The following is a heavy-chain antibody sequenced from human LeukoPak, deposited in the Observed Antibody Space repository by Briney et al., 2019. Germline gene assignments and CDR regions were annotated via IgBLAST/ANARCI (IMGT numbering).Heavy chain of an antibody. J-gene: IGHJ4*02. Sequence: SETLSLTCTVSGGSISSSSYYWGWIRQPPGKGLEWIGSIYYSGSTYYNPSLKSRVTISVDTSKNQFSLKLSSVTAADTAVYYCARGYSSSWYSEIDYWGQGTLVTASS. D-gene: IGHD6-13*01. CDR2: IYYSGST. V-gene: IGHV4-39*01. CDR3: ARGYSSSWYSEIDY. CDR1: GGSISSSSYY.